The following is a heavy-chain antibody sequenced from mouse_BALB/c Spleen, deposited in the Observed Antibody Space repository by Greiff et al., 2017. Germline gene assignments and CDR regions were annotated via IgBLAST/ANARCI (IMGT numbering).Heavy chain of an antibody. V-gene: IGHV3-2*02. D-gene: IGHD2-14*01. J-gene: IGHJ4*01. Sequence: EVKLVESGPGLVKPSQSLSLTCTVTGYSITSDYAWNWIRQFPGNKLEWMGYISYSGSTSYNPSLKSRISITRDTSKNQFFLQLNSVTTEDTATYYCARFYRYAMDYWGQGTSVTVSS. CDR1: GYSITSDYA. CDR3: ARFYRYAMDY. CDR2: ISYSGST.